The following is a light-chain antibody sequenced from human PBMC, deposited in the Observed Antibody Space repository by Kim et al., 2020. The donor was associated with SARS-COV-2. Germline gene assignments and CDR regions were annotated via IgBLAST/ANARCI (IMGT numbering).Light chain of an antibody. Sequence: GQSITISCTGTNSDIGGYNYVSWYQQHPGKAPKLMIYDVSEWPSGISNRFSGSKSGNTASLAISGLQAEDEAYYYCSSYTSSSTLVFGGGTKLTVL. J-gene: IGLJ3*02. CDR3: SSYTSSSTLV. CDR1: NSDIGGYNY. CDR2: DVS. V-gene: IGLV2-14*04.